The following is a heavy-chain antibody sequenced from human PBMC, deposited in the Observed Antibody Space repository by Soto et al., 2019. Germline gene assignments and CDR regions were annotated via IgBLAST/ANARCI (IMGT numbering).Heavy chain of an antibody. D-gene: IGHD3-22*01. CDR3: ARAKLVVEGRFDY. CDR2: ISSSGAYT. J-gene: IGHJ4*02. CDR1: GFSFSDYY. V-gene: IGHV3-11*06. Sequence: ESGGGLVKPGGSLRLSCAASGFSFSDYYMNWIRQAPGKGLEWISYISSSGAYTNYADSVRGRFTMSRDSAKNSLLLQMVGLRAEDTAVYYCARAKLVVEGRFDYWGQGTLVTVSS.